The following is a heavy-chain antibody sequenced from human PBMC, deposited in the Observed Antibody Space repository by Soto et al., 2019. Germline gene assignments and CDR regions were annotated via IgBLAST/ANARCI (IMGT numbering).Heavy chain of an antibody. CDR1: GGSFSGYY. D-gene: IGHD4-17*01. J-gene: IGHJ4*02. Sequence: SETLSLTCAVYGGSFSGYYWSWIRQPPGKGLEWIGEINHSGSTNYNPSLKSRVTISVDTSKNQFSLKLSSVTAADTAVYYCASHGDQPYYFDYWGQGTLVTVSS. CDR2: INHSGST. V-gene: IGHV4-34*01. CDR3: ASHGDQPYYFDY.